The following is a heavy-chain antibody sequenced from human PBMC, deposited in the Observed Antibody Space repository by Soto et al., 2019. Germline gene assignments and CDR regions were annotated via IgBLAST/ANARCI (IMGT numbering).Heavy chain of an antibody. Sequence: PSETLSLTCTVSGGSISSSSYYWCWIRHPPGKGLEWIGSIYYSGSTYYNPSLKSRVTISVDTSKNQFSLKLSSVTAADTAVYYCARNLPITMVRGVIIKGFDYWGQGTLVTVSS. D-gene: IGHD3-10*01. V-gene: IGHV4-39*01. CDR2: IYYSGST. CDR1: GGSISSSSYY. J-gene: IGHJ4*02. CDR3: ARNLPITMVRGVIIKGFDY.